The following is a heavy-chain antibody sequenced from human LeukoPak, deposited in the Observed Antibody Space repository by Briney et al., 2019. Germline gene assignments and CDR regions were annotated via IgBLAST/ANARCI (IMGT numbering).Heavy chain of an antibody. Sequence: GGSLRLSCAASGFTFSRYRMHWVRQAPGKGLVWVSRINSDGSSTNYADSVKGRFTISRDNAKNTLYLQMNSLRAEDTAVYYCARTGTAMVSAFDIWGQGTMVTVSS. CDR2: INSDGSST. V-gene: IGHV3-74*01. D-gene: IGHD5-18*01. CDR1: GFTFSRYR. CDR3: ARTGTAMVSAFDI. J-gene: IGHJ3*02.